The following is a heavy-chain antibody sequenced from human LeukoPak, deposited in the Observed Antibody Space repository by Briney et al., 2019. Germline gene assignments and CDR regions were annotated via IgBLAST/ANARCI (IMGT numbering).Heavy chain of an antibody. CDR3: ARESTPYYDSSGYYRY. Sequence: ASVKVSCKASGGTCSSYAISWVRQAPGQGLEWMGGIIPIFGTANYAQKFQGRVTITADESTSTAYMELSSLRSEDTAVCYCARESTPYYDSSGYYRYWGQGTLVTVSS. D-gene: IGHD3-22*01. V-gene: IGHV1-69*13. J-gene: IGHJ4*02. CDR1: GGTCSSYA. CDR2: IIPIFGTA.